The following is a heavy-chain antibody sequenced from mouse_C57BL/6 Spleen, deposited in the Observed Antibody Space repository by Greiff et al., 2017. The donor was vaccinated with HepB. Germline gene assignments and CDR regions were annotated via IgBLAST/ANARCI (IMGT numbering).Heavy chain of an antibody. CDR2: IYPGDGDT. CDR1: GYAFSSSW. V-gene: IGHV1-82*01. CDR3: ARSITTVVAPGYFDV. Sequence: QVQLKESGPELVKPGASVKISCKASGYAFSSSWMNWVKQRPGKGLEWIGRIYPGDGDTNYNGKFKGKATLTADKSSSTAYMQLSSLTSEDSAVYFCARSITTVVAPGYFDVWGTGTTVTVSS. D-gene: IGHD1-1*01. J-gene: IGHJ1*03.